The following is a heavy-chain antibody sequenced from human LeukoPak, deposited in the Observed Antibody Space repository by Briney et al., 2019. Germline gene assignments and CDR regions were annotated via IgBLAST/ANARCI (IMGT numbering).Heavy chain of an antibody. CDR2: IYYSRST. D-gene: IGHD1-26*01. Sequence: SETPSLTCTVSGGSITESYWSWIRQSPGKGLEWIGHIYYSRSTNYNSSLKSRVTMSLDTSKNQVSLRLSSVTAADTAVYYCARASGSYWWFDSWGQGTLVTVSS. CDR1: GGSITESY. J-gene: IGHJ5*01. CDR3: ARASGSYWWFDS. V-gene: IGHV4-59*01.